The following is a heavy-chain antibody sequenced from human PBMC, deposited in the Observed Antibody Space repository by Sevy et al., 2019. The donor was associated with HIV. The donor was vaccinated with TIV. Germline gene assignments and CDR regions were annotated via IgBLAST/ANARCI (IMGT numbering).Heavy chain of an antibody. D-gene: IGHD3-10*01. V-gene: IGHV3-23*01. CDR1: GFSFRSYV. Sequence: GGSLRLSCATSGFSFRSYVINWVLQAPGKALEWVSAISPNGGSTYYADSVKGRFTISRDNSKNTLDLQMSSLRAEDTAIYYCAIISGNYLGLDSWGQGALVTVSS. J-gene: IGHJ4*02. CDR2: ISPNGGST. CDR3: AIISGNYLGLDS.